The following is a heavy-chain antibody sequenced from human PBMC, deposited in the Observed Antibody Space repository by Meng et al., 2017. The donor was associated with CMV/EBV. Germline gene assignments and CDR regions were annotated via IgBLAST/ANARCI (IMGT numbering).Heavy chain of an antibody. D-gene: IGHD4-23*01. CDR1: GGTFSSYA. CDR3: ARAIREGVTHHQYYFDY. V-gene: IGHV1-69*10. Sequence: LVKVSCKASGGTFSSYAISWVRQAPGQGLEWMGGIIPILGIANYAQKFQGRVTITADKSTSTAYMELSSLRSEDTAVYYCARAIREGVTHHQYYFDYWGQGTLVTVSS. CDR2: IIPILGIA. J-gene: IGHJ4*02.